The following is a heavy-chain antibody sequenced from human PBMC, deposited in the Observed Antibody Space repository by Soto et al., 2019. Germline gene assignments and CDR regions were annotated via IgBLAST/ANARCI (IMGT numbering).Heavy chain of an antibody. CDR3: ARGTMIDNNYYHYCMDV. CDR2: IIPIFGTA. Sequence: QVQLVQPGVEVKKPGASVKVSCKASGYTFTSYDISWVRQAPGQGLEWMGGIIPIFGTANYAQKFQGRVTITADESTSTAYMELSSLRSEDTAVYYCARGTMIDNNYYHYCMDVWGQGTTVTVSS. D-gene: IGHD3-22*01. CDR1: GYTFTSYD. V-gene: IGHV1-69*01. J-gene: IGHJ6*02.